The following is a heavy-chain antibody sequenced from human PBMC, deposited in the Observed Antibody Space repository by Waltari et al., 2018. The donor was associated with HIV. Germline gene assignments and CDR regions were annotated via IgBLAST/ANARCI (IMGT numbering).Heavy chain of an antibody. D-gene: IGHD3-22*01. V-gene: IGHV4-39*07. CDR3: ARYSYYYDSSGYYLSDAFDI. CDR1: GGSISRSSYY. CDR2: IYYSGST. Sequence: QLQLQESGPGLVKPSAPLSLTCTVPGGSISRSSYYWGWLRPPPGKGQECIGSIYYSGSTYYNPSLKSRVTISVDTSKNQFSLKLSSVTAADTAVYYCARYSYYYDSSGYYLSDAFDIWGQGTMVTVSS. J-gene: IGHJ3*02.